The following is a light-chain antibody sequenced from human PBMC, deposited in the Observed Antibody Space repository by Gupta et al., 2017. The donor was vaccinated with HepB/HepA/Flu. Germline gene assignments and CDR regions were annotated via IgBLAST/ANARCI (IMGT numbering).Light chain of an antibody. V-gene: IGLV3-1*01. CDR2: ENN. Sequence: SYDLTQPPSVSVSPGQTASITCSGDKLGNKYAYWFQQKPGQSPLLVIYENNRRPSGIPERFSGSNSGKKASLTISGTQSMDEADYYCQTWDSTTVVFGGGPKLTVL. CDR3: QTWDSTTVV. J-gene: IGLJ2*01. CDR1: KLGNKY.